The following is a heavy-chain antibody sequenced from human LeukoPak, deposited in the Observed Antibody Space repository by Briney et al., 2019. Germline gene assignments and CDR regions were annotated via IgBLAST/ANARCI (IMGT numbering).Heavy chain of an antibody. CDR1: GFTYSDYW. CDR2: ISGSGGST. J-gene: IGHJ6*04. Sequence: GGSLRLSCVASGFTYSDYWMMWVRQAPGKGLEWVSAISGSGGSTYYADSVKGRFTISRDNSKNTLYLQMNSLRAEDTAVYYCAKDRRSPDVWGKGTTVTVSS. V-gene: IGHV3-23*01. CDR3: AKDRRSPDV.